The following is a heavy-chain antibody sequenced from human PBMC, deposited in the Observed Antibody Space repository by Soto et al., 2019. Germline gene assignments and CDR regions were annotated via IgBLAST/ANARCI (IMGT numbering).Heavy chain of an antibody. D-gene: IGHD2-21*01. J-gene: IGHJ6*02. CDR1: GYSFSSFW. CDR3: AKHATYRFYGMDV. V-gene: IGHV5-51*01. Sequence: GESLKISCKGSGYSFSSFWIGWVRQMPGKGLELIGIIYPGDSDIRYSPSFEGQVTMSADRSSSTAYLQWSSLRASDTAMYYCAKHATYRFYGMDVWGQGTTVTVSS. CDR2: IYPGDSDI.